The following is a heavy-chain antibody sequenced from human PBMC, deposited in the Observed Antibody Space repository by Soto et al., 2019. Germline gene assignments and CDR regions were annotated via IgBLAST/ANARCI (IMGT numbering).Heavy chain of an antibody. Sequence: QLQLQESGPGLVKPSETLSLTCTVSGGSISSSSYYWGWIRQPPGKGLEWIGSIYYRGSTYYNPSLESRVTKSVDTSKNQFSLKLSSLTAADTAVYYCARHFFSKGAFDIWGQGTMVTVSS. J-gene: IGHJ3*02. D-gene: IGHD3-3*02. CDR1: GGSISSSSYY. V-gene: IGHV4-39*01. CDR2: IYYRGST. CDR3: ARHFFSKGAFDI.